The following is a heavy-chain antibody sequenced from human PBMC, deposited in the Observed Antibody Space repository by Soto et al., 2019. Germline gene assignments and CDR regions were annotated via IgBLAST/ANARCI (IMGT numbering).Heavy chain of an antibody. CDR1: GGTFSSYA. D-gene: IGHD2-2*02. J-gene: IGHJ4*02. CDR3: ARGYCSSTSCYTRLYYFDY. Sequence: SVKVSCKASGGTFSSYAISWVRQAPGQGLEWMGGIIPIFGTANYAQKFQGRVTITADKSTSTAYMELSSLRSEDTAVYYCARGYCSSTSCYTRLYYFDYWGQGTLVTVSS. V-gene: IGHV1-69*06. CDR2: IIPIFGTA.